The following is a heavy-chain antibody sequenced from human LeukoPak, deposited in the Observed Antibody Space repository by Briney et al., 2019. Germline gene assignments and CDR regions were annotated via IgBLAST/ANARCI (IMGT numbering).Heavy chain of an antibody. CDR1: GGSISSYH. V-gene: IGHV4-59*08. D-gene: IGHD3-22*01. CDR3: ASRIYDSSGYYFDK. J-gene: IGHJ4*02. CDR2: IQYSGST. Sequence: PSETLSLTCTVSGGSISSYHWSWIRQSPGKGLEWMGYIQYSGSTNRNPSLKSRVTISVDTSKNQFSLKLSSVTAADTAVYYCASRIYDSSGYYFDKWGQGTLVTVSS.